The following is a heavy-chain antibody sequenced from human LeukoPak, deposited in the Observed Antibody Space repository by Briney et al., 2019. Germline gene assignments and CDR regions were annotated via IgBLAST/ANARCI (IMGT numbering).Heavy chain of an antibody. CDR2: IKSKTDGGTT. Sequence: GGSLRLSCAASGFTFGNAWMSWVRQAPGKGLEWVGRIKSKTDGGTTDHAAPVKGRFTISRDDSKNTLYLQMNSLKSEDTGVYYCGAGTGRSDFDFWGQGTLVTVSS. CDR3: GAGTGRSDFDF. CDR1: GFTFGNAW. D-gene: IGHD6-13*01. J-gene: IGHJ4*02. V-gene: IGHV3-15*01.